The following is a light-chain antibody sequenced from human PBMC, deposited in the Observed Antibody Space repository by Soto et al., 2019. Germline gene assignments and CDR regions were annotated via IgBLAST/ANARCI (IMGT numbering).Light chain of an antibody. V-gene: IGKV1-39*01. Sequence: DIQMTQSPSSLSASVGDRVTITCRASQRISSYLNWYQQKPGKAPKLLIYSASSLQSGVPSRFSGSGSGTDFTLTISSLQPEDFATYYCQQSYSAPFTLGPGTKVDIK. CDR1: QRISSY. CDR3: QQSYSAPFT. J-gene: IGKJ3*01. CDR2: SAS.